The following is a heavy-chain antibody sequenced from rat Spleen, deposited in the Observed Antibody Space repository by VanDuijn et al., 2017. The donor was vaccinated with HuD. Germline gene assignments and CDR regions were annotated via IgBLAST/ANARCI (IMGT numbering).Heavy chain of an antibody. CDR2: INYDGSST. V-gene: IGHV5-20*01. Sequence: EVQLVESDGDLVRPGRSLKLSCAASGFIFSDHYVAWVRQAPMKGLEWVASINYDGSSTFYRDSVRDRFTISRDNAKSSLYLQLDSLRSEDTATYYCTTDSYFDGTYYPGGFDYWGQGVMVTVSS. D-gene: IGHD1-12*02. J-gene: IGHJ2*01. CDR1: GFIFSDHY. CDR3: TTDSYFDGTYYPGGFDY.